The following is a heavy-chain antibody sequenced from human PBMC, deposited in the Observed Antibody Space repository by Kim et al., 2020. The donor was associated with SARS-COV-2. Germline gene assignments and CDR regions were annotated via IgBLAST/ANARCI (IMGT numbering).Heavy chain of an antibody. CDR2: IKQDGSEK. V-gene: IGHV3-7*01. CDR3: ARRPGPIFRYMDV. CDR1: GFTFNTCW. J-gene: IGHJ6*03. D-gene: IGHD2-2*02. Sequence: GGSLRLSCEASGFTFNTCWMSWVRQAPGKGLEWVANIKQDGSEKYYVDSVKGRFTVSRDNARNLLYLQMNSLRVEDTAVYYCARRPGPIFRYMDVWGKGT.